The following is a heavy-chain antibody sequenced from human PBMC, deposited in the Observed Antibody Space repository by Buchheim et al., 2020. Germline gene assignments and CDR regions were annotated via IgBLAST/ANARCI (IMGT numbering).Heavy chain of an antibody. V-gene: IGHV1-69*06. J-gene: IGHJ6*03. CDR3: ARGNDTYGSNYYYYYYYMDV. Sequence: QVQLVQSGAEVKKPGSSVKVSCKASGGTFSSYAISWVRQAPGQGLEWMGGIIPIFGTANYAQKFQGRVTITADKSTSTAYMELNSLRSEDTAVYYCARGNDTYGSNYYYYYYYMDVWGKGTT. CDR1: GGTFSSYA. CDR2: IIPIFGTA. D-gene: IGHD4-11*01.